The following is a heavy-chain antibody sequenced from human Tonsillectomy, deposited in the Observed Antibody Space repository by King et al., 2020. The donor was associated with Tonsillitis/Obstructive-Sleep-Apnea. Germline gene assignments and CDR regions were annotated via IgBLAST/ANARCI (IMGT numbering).Heavy chain of an antibody. D-gene: IGHD4-17*01. J-gene: IGHJ4*02. CDR3: ARSVNGDYDFGFDY. Sequence: TLQESGPVLVKPPETLTLTCTVSGFSLSNARMGVSWIRQPPGKALEWLAHIFSNDEKSYSTSLKSRLTISKDTSKSQVVLTMTNMDPVDTATYYCARSVNGDYDFGFDYWGQGTLVTVSS. CDR1: GFSLSNARMG. V-gene: IGHV2-26*01. CDR2: IFSNDEK.